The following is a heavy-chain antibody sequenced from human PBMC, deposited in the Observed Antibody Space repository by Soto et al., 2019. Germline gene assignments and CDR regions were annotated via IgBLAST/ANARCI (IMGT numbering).Heavy chain of an antibody. CDR1: GFTFSSYA. V-gene: IGHV3-23*01. D-gene: IGHD5-12*01. J-gene: IGHJ6*02. CDR3: ARDGNSGYNWDYYYGMDV. Sequence: GGSLRLSCAASGFTFSSYAMNWVRQAPGKGLEWVSVISGSGDTTYYADSVKGRFTISRDNSKNTLYLQMNSLRAEDTALYYCARDGNSGYNWDYYYGMDVWGQGTTVTVSS. CDR2: ISGSGDTT.